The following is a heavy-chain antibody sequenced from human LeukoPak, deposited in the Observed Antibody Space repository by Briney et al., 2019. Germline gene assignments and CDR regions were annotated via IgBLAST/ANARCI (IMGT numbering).Heavy chain of an antibody. CDR1: GFTVTNNY. D-gene: IGHD3-10*01. Sequence: PGGSLRLSCAASGFTVTNNYMSWVRQVPGKGLEWVSVVYSGGSTFYADSVKGRFTISRDNSKNTVYLQMNSLRTEDTAVYYCARTIAMVRGVITVYYYYMDAWGKGTTVTVSS. V-gene: IGHV3-66*02. CDR3: ARTIAMVRGVITVYYYYMDA. CDR2: VYSGGST. J-gene: IGHJ6*03.